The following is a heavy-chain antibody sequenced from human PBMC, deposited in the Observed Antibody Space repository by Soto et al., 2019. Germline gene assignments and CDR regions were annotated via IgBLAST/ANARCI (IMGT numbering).Heavy chain of an antibody. J-gene: IGHJ5*02. V-gene: IGHV1-8*01. D-gene: IGHD1-1*01. CDR1: GYTFSNND. Sequence: GASVKVSCKASGYTFSNNDISWLRQAPGQGPEWMGWMNPNSANTGYAQKFRGRVTMTRNTSISTAYMELSSLRSDDTAIYYCARMATSGTLNWFDPWGQGTLVTV. CDR2: MNPNSANT. CDR3: ARMATSGTLNWFDP.